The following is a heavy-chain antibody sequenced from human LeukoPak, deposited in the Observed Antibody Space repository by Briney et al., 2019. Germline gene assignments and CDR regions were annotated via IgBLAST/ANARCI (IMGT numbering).Heavy chain of an antibody. V-gene: IGHV4-61*08. CDR3: ARENGALDGMDV. J-gene: IGHJ6*02. CDR1: GGSISSGGYY. Sequence: SETLSLTCTVSGGSISSGGYYWSWIRQHPGKGLEWIGYIYYSGSTNYNPSLKSRVTISVDTSKNQFSLKLSSVTAADTAVYYCARENGALDGMDVWGQGTTVTVSS. D-gene: IGHD3-10*01. CDR2: IYYSGST.